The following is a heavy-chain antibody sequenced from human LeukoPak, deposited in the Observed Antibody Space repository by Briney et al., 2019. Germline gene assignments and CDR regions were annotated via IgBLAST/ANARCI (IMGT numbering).Heavy chain of an antibody. D-gene: IGHD5-18*01. CDR1: GYTFTSYD. V-gene: IGHV1-8*03. CDR2: MNPNSGNT. J-gene: IGHJ4*01. Sequence: ASVKVSCKASGYTFTSYDINWVRQATGQGLEWMGWMNPNSGNTGYARKFQGRVTITRNTSISTAYMELSSLRSEDTAVYYCARGRGYSYGNFDYWGHGTLVTVSS. CDR3: ARGRGYSYGNFDY.